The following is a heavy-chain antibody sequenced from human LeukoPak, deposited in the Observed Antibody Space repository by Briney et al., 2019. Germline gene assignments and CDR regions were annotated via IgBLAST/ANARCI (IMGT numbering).Heavy chain of an antibody. CDR3: EKEVPYLDY. V-gene: IGHV3-23*01. J-gene: IGHJ4*02. CDR1: GLTFNNYV. CDR2: ISSSGRST. Sequence: GGSLRLSCATSGLTFNNYVMTWVRQAPEKGLEWVSSISSSGRSTYYADSVRGRFTISRDNSKNTLFLQMNTLRADDTAVYYCEKEVPYLDYWGRGTLVTVSS. D-gene: IGHD1-1*01.